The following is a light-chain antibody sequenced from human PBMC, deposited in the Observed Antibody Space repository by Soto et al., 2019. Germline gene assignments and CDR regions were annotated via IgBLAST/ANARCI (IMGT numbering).Light chain of an antibody. V-gene: IGKV3D-15*01. CDR1: QSVSSY. CDR3: QQYNNWPRT. CDR2: DIS. Sequence: IVVSQSPATLSLSKGERATLSCRASQSVSSYLAWYQQKPGQAPRLLIYDISNRATGIPDRFSGSGSGTEYTLTISSLQSEDFAVYYCQQYNNWPRTFGQGTKVDIK. J-gene: IGKJ1*01.